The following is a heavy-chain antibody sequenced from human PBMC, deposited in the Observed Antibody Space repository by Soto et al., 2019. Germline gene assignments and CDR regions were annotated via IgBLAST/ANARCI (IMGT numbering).Heavy chain of an antibody. CDR2: IIPIFGTA. V-gene: IGHV1-69*01. CDR1: GGTFSSYA. Sequence: QVQLVQSGAEVKKPGSSVKVSCKASGGTFSSYAISWVRQAPGQGLEWMGGIIPIFGTANYAQKFQGRVTITADESTSTAYMERSSLRSEDTAVYYCARDGSAARPYYYGMDVWGQGTTVTVSS. J-gene: IGHJ6*02. CDR3: ARDGSAARPYYYGMDV. D-gene: IGHD6-6*01.